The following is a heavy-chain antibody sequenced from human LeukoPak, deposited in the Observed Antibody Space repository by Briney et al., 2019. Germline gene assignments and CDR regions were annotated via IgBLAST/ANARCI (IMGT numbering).Heavy chain of an antibody. J-gene: IGHJ6*02. CDR3: ARDPSHYYGSGSYYGAALPHYYYGMDV. CDR1: GFTFSDYY. Sequence: PGGSLRLSCAASGFTFSDYYMSWIRQAPGKGLEWVSYISSSGSTIYYADSVKGRFTISRDNAKNSLYLQMNSLRAEDTAVYYCARDPSHYYGSGSYYGAALPHYYYGMDVWGQGTTVTVSS. V-gene: IGHV3-11*01. CDR2: ISSSGSTI. D-gene: IGHD3-10*01.